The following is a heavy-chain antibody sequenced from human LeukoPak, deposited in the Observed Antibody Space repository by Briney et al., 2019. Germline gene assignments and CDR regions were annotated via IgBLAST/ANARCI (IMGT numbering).Heavy chain of an antibody. D-gene: IGHD5-12*01. V-gene: IGHV5-51*01. Sequence: GESLKISCKGSGYSFTSYWIGWVRQMPGKGLEWMGIIYPGDSDTRYSPSFQGQVTISADKSISTAYLQWSSLKASDTAMYYCARDSGYKWYVGHYYYGMDVWGQGTTVTVSS. J-gene: IGHJ6*02. CDR3: ARDSGYKWYVGHYYYGMDV. CDR2: IYPGDSDT. CDR1: GYSFTSYW.